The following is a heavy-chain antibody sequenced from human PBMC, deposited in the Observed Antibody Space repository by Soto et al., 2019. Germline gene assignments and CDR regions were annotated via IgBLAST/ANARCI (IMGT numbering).Heavy chain of an antibody. D-gene: IGHD2-21*01. CDR2: IFHIVGIT. Sequence: QVRLVQSGAEVKKPGSSVKVSCKSSEGTFSKNTINWVRQAPGQGLEWMGRIFHIVGITNYAQKFQGRVTITANKSTSTVYMELSSLRSEDTAVYYCTRDESQCSGGDCYAYFDSWGQGTLVNVSS. CDR1: EGTFSKNT. CDR3: TRDESQCSGGDCYAYFDS. V-gene: IGHV1-69*08. J-gene: IGHJ4*02.